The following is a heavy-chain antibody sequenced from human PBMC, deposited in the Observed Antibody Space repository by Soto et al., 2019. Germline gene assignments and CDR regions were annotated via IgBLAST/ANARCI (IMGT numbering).Heavy chain of an antibody. CDR3: AISRYTVTYSGRFLHY. Sequence: GESLKISCAASGFTVGSTYLTWVRQAPGKGLEWVAILYTGTDTVYADSVKGRFTISRDSSKNTFYLQMNSLRAEDTAMYFWAISRYTVTYSGRFLHYWGQGSLVTSPQ. V-gene: IGHV3-53*01. CDR1: GFTVGSTY. CDR2: LYTGTDT. D-gene: IGHD2-15*01. J-gene: IGHJ4*02.